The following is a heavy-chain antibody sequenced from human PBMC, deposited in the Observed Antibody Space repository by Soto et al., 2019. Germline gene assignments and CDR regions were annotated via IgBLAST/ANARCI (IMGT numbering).Heavy chain of an antibody. Sequence: SVKVSCKASRYTFNSYSLTWVRQAPGQGLEWMGGIIPILGTTKYAQKFQGRVPMTADESTSTAYMELSSLRSEDRAVYFCAAGGRAGYINWGQR. CDR1: RYTFNSYS. CDR3: AAGGRAGYIN. J-gene: IGHJ4*02. D-gene: IGHD1-1*01. V-gene: IGHV1-69*13. CDR2: IIPILGTT.